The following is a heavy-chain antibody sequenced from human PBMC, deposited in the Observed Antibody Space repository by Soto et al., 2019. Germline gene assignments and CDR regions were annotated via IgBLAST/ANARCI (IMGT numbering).Heavy chain of an antibody. CDR3: ATIRKLGNIPGLEY. CDR1: GYTFTNYG. V-gene: IGHV1-18*01. CDR2: ISARNGKT. Sequence: GASVKVSCKASGYTFTNYGIGWVRQAPGQGPEWMGWISARNGKTIYAQKLQGRVTMTTDTSTSTAHMELRSLGSDDTAVYYCATIRKLGNIPGLEYWGQGTLVTVSS. J-gene: IGHJ4*02. D-gene: IGHD1-1*01.